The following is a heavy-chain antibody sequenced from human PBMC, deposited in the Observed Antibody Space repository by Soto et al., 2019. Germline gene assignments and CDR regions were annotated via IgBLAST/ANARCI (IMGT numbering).Heavy chain of an antibody. CDR2: IYWDDEK. J-gene: IGHJ4*02. Sequence: QITLKESGPTLVKPTQTLTLTCTFSGFSLSTSGVGLGWINQPPGKALEWLALIYWDDEKRYSPSLKSSLTITKDTSKNQVVLTMTTMDPVDTAKYYCALTTVTSTFDDWGQGTLVTVSS. V-gene: IGHV2-5*02. CDR1: GFSLSTSGVG. CDR3: ALTTVTSTFDD. D-gene: IGHD4-17*01.